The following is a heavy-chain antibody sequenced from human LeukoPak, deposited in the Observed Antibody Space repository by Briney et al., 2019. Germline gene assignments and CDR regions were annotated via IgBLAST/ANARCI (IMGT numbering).Heavy chain of an antibody. D-gene: IGHD2-2*01. Sequence: PGGSLRLSCAASGFTFSNYWIHWVRQAPGKGLVWVSRINSDGSSTSYADSVKGRFTISRDNAKNTLYLQMNSLRAEDTAVYYCARDRYCSSTSCYYFDYWGQGTLVTVSS. CDR1: GFTFSNYW. J-gene: IGHJ4*02. V-gene: IGHV3-74*01. CDR3: ARDRYCSSTSCYYFDY. CDR2: INSDGSST.